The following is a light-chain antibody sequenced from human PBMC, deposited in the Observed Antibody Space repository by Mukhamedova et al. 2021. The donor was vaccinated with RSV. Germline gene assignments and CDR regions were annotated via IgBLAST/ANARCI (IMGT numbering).Light chain of an antibody. CDR2: KAS. CDR3: QQYKSYWT. Sequence: ITITCRASQNIYNSLAWYQQTPGNAPNLLIYKASTVETGVPPRFSGSGFGTEFTLTISSLQPDDFATYYCQQYKSYWTFGQGTK. V-gene: IGKV1-5*03. J-gene: IGKJ1*01. CDR1: QNIYNS.